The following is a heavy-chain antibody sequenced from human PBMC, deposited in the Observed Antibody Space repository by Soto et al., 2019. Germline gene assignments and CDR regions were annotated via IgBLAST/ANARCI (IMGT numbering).Heavy chain of an antibody. V-gene: IGHV3-11*05. Sequence: QVQLVESGGGLVKPGGSLRLSCAASGFTFSDYYMSWIRQAPGKGLEWVSYISSSSSYTNYADSVKGRFTISRDNANNSLYLQMNSLRAEDTAVYYCARDPPQDVSSGYSFDYWGQGTLVTVSS. CDR1: GFTFSDYY. J-gene: IGHJ4*02. CDR3: ARDPPQDVSSGYSFDY. CDR2: ISSSSSYT. D-gene: IGHD3-22*01.